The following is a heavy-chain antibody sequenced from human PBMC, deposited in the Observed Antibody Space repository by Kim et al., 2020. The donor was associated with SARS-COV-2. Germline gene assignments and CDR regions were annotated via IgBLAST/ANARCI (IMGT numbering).Heavy chain of an antibody. J-gene: IGHJ4*02. Sequence: YDADAVKGRFTISRDNSKNTLYLQMNSLRAEDTAVYYCAKIEWEPTRFDYWGQGTLVTVSS. V-gene: IGHV3-23*01. CDR3: AKIEWEPTRFDY. D-gene: IGHD1-26*01.